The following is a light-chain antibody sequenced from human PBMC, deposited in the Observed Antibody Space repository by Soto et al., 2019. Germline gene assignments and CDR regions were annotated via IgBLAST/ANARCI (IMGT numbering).Light chain of an antibody. CDR3: QQCSSSPLT. J-gene: IGKJ4*01. Sequence: EIVLTQSPGTLSLSPGERATLSCRASQNIENNYLAWYQQKPGQAPRLIIDDASSRATGVPDRFSGSGSGTDFTLTISILEPEDFAVYFCQQCSSSPLTFGGGTKLELK. CDR2: DAS. V-gene: IGKV3-20*01. CDR1: QNIENNY.